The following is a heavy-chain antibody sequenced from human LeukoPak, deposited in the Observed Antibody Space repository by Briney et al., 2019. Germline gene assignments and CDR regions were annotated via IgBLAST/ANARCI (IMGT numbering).Heavy chain of an antibody. CDR1: GDNLSELT. D-gene: IGHD5/OR15-5a*01. CDR2: FDPEEGER. V-gene: IGHV1-24*01. J-gene: IGHJ4*02. Sequence: ASVKVSCKVSGDNLSELTVHWVRQAAGKRVEWIGGFDPEEGERLYAQKFEGRVTMTEDTSTETAYMQLTSLRSEDTAVYYCATFCVYDLLECFDYWGQGTLVTVSS. CDR3: ATFCVYDLLECFDY.